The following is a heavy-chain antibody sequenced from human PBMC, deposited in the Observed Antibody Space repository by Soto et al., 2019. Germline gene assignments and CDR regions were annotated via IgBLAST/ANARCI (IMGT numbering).Heavy chain of an antibody. J-gene: IGHJ4*02. CDR2: ISGSGGST. CDR3: VAHYYGSGSPIEY. D-gene: IGHD3-10*01. Sequence: EVQLLESGGGLVQPGGSLRLSCAASGFTFSSYAMSWVRQAPGKGLEWVSAISGSGGSTYYADSVKGRFTISRDNSKNTLYLQMNSLRAEDTAVYYCVAHYYGSGSPIEYWGQGTLVTVSS. CDR1: GFTFSSYA. V-gene: IGHV3-23*01.